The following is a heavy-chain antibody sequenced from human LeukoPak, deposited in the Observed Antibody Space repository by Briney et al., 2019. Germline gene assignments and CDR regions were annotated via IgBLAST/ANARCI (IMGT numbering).Heavy chain of an antibody. D-gene: IGHD3-10*01. Sequence: GGSLRLSCAASGFTFSSYAMHWVRQAPGKGLEWVAVISYDGSNKYYADSVKGRFTISRDNSKNTLYLQMNSLRAEGTAVYYCARILLWFGELSNPFDYWGQGTLVTVSS. CDR3: ARILLWFGELSNPFDY. V-gene: IGHV3-30*04. J-gene: IGHJ4*02. CDR1: GFTFSSYA. CDR2: ISYDGSNK.